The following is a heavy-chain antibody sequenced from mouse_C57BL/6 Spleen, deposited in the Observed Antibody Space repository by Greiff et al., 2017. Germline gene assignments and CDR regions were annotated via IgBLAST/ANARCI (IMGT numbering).Heavy chain of an antibody. D-gene: IGHD3-2*02. Sequence: VQLQQSGAELVKPGASVKLSCTASGFNIKDYYMHWVKQRTEQGLEWIGRIDPEDGETKYAPKFPGKATITADTSSNTAYLQLSSLTSEDTAVYYCALQTAQATWFAYWGQGTLVTVSA. CDR2: IDPEDGET. V-gene: IGHV14-2*01. CDR1: GFNIKDYY. J-gene: IGHJ3*01. CDR3: ALQTAQATWFAY.